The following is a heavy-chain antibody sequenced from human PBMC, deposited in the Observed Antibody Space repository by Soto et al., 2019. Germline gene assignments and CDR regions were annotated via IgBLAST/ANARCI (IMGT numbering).Heavy chain of an antibody. J-gene: IGHJ4*02. V-gene: IGHV3-48*03. D-gene: IGHD3-3*02. Sequence: LRLSFEGSGFTFSSYEMNWVRQAPGKGLEWISYISTSSGAIFYADSVKGRFTISGDNSKNSLYLQMNSLRAEDTAVYYCARDRLSTVAEITYFFDYWGQGTPVTVSS. CDR2: ISTSSGAI. CDR1: GFTFSSYE. CDR3: ARDRLSTVAEITYFFDY.